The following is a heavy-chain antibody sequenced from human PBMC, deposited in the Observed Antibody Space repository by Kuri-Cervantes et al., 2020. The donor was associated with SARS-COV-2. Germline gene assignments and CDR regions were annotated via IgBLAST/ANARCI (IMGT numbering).Heavy chain of an antibody. J-gene: IGHJ6*02. CDR2: IYYSGST. Sequence: GSLRLSCTVSGGAISSYYWSWIRQPPGKGLEWNGYIYYSGSTNYNPSLKSRVTISVDTSKNQFSLKLSSVTAADTAVYYCARDPRHYCSSTSCYSYYGMDVWGQGTTVTVSS. CDR3: ARDPRHYCSSTSCYSYYGMDV. V-gene: IGHV4-59*01. CDR1: GGAISSYY. D-gene: IGHD2-2*02.